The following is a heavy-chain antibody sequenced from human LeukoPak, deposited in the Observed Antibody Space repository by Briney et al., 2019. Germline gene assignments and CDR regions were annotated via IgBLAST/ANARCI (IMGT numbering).Heavy chain of an antibody. J-gene: IGHJ4*02. V-gene: IGHV3-74*01. Sequence: GSLRLSCAASGFTFSSYWMHWVRQAPGKGLVWVSRINSDGGSTSYADSVKGRFTISRDNAKNTLYMQMNSLRAEDTAVYYCARVRVGTTTFDYWGQGTLVTVSS. D-gene: IGHD1-26*01. CDR2: INSDGGST. CDR3: ARVRVGTTTFDY. CDR1: GFTFSSYW.